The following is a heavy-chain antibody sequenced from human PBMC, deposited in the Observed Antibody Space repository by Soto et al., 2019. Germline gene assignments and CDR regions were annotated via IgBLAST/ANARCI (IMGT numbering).Heavy chain of an antibody. V-gene: IGHV1-18*01. Sequence: VQLVQSGAEVKKPGASVKVSCKASGYTFTSYGISWVRHAPGQGLEWMGWISANNGNTNYAQKLQGRFTMTTDTPTSTVYMELRSLRSDDTAVYYCARARGSYALDYLGQGTLVTVSS. CDR3: ARARGSYALDY. J-gene: IGHJ4*02. CDR2: ISANNGNT. CDR1: GYTFTSYG. D-gene: IGHD1-26*01.